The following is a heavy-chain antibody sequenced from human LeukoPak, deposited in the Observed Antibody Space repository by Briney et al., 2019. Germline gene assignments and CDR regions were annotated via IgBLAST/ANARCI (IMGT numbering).Heavy chain of an antibody. CDR3: ARLDGGNPAGTDY. D-gene: IGHD4-23*01. CDR2: INPNSGGT. Sequence: GASVKVSCKASGYTFTGYYMHWVRQAPGQGLEWMGWINPNSGGTNYAQKFQGRVTMTRDTSISTAYMELSGLRSDDTAVYYCARLDGGNPAGTDYWGQGTLVTVSS. CDR1: GYTFTGYY. J-gene: IGHJ4*02. V-gene: IGHV1-2*02.